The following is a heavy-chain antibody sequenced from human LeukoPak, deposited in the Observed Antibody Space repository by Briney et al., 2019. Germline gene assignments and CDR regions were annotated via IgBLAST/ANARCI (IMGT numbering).Heavy chain of an antibody. V-gene: IGHV1-69-2*01. CDR2: VDPEDGET. CDR1: GYTFTDYY. D-gene: IGHD5-24*01. CDR3: ATGSVEMATNTLDY. J-gene: IGHJ4*02. Sequence: ASVKVSCKVSGYTFTDYYMHSVQQAPGKGLEWMGLVDPEDGETIYAEKFQGRVTITADTSTDTAYMELSSLRSEDTAVYYCATGSVEMATNTLDYWGQGTLVTVSS.